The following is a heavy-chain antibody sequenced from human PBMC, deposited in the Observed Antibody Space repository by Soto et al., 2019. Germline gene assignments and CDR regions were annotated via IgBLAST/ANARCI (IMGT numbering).Heavy chain of an antibody. D-gene: IGHD1-26*01. CDR1: GYSLTSLD. CDR2: MGPSSGKT. CDR3: ARGVTAGVDY. V-gene: IGHV1-8*01. J-gene: IGHJ4*02. Sequence: ASVKVSCKASGYSLTSLDINWVRQTAGQGLEWMGWMGPSSGKTGYAQKFHDRVTMTSDTSINTAYMELTTLTSDDTAFYYCARGVTAGVDYWGQGTLVTVSS.